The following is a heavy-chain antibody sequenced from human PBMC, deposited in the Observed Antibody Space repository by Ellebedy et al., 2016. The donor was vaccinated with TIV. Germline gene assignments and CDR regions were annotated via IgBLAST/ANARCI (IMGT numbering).Heavy chain of an antibody. CDR3: ATLPPRAFYFDH. J-gene: IGHJ4*02. Sequence: ASVKVSCKASGGTFSSYAISWVRQAPGQGLEWMGGIIGMFGTASYAQKFVGRVTITADELTSSAYMELSGLTSDDTAVYYCATLPPRAFYFDHWGQGTLVTVSS. D-gene: IGHD3-10*01. CDR2: IIGMFGTA. V-gene: IGHV1-69*13. CDR1: GGTFSSYA.